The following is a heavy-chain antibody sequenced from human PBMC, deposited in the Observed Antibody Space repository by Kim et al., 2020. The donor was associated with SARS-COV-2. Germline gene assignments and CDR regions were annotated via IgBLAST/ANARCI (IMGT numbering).Heavy chain of an antibody. Sequence: ASVKVSCKASGYTFTSYAMHWVRQAPGQRLEWMGWINAGNGNTKYSQKFQGRVTITRDTSASTAYMELSSLRSEDTAVYYCARPPLRANWFDPWGQGTLVTVSS. J-gene: IGHJ5*02. CDR2: INAGNGNT. D-gene: IGHD4-17*01. CDR1: GYTFTSYA. V-gene: IGHV1-3*01. CDR3: ARPPLRANWFDP.